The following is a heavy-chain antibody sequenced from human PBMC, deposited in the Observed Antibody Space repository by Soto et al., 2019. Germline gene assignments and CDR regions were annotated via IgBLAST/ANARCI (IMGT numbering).Heavy chain of an antibody. J-gene: IGHJ1*01. D-gene: IGHD1-26*01. CDR1: GGTFSSYA. CDR3: ARGPPGWELLEYFQH. CDR2: IIPIFGTA. V-gene: IGHV1-69*01. Sequence: QVQLVQSGAEVKKPGSSVKVSCKASGGTFSSYAISWVRQAPGQGLEWMGGIIPIFGTANYAQKFQGRVTITADESTSTAYMELRRLRSEDTAVYYCARGPPGWELLEYFQHWGQGTRVTVSS.